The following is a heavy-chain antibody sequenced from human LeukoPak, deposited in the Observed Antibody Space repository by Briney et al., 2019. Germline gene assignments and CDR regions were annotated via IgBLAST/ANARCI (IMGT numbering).Heavy chain of an antibody. J-gene: IGHJ4*02. V-gene: IGHV4-39*01. Sequence: PSETLSLTCTVSGGSISSSSYYWGWIRQPPGKGLEWIGSIYYSGSTYYNPSLKSRVTISVDTSKNQLSLKLSSVTAADTAVYYCARSLTPGGQLVFDYWGQGTLVTVSS. CDR2: IYYSGST. CDR3: ARSLTPGGQLVFDY. CDR1: GGSISSSSYY. D-gene: IGHD6-13*01.